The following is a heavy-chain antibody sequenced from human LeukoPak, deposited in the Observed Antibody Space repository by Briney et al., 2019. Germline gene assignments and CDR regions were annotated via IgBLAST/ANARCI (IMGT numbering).Heavy chain of an antibody. D-gene: IGHD2-15*01. CDR2: IILNFGTA. Sequence: ASVTVSFKASGGTFSSYAIGWVRQAPGQGLEWMGGIILNFGTANYAQKFQGRVTITADESTSTAYMELSSLRSEDTAVYYCAWGGYCSGGSCYLAFDIGGQGTMVTVSS. V-gene: IGHV1-69*13. J-gene: IGHJ3*02. CDR3: AWGGYCSGGSCYLAFDI. CDR1: GGTFSSYA.